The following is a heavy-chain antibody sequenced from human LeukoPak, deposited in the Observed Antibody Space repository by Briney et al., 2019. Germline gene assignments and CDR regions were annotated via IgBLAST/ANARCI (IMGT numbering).Heavy chain of an antibody. V-gene: IGHV1-69*13. CDR3: ARDGYGDFDAFDI. J-gene: IGHJ3*02. D-gene: IGHD4-17*01. CDR1: GGTFSSYA. CDR2: IIPIFGTA. Sequence: SVKVSCKASGGTFSSYAISWVRQAPGQGLEWMGGIIPIFGTANYAQKFQGRVTITADESTSTAYMELSSLRAEDTAEYHAARDGYGDFDAFDIWAHGTMVTVSS.